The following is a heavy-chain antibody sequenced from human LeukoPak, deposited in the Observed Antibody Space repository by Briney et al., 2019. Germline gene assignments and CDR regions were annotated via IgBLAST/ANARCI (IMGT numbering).Heavy chain of an antibody. CDR3: ARGDRGYSYGEGGYYYYYMDV. J-gene: IGHJ6*03. CDR1: GFTFSDYY. CDR2: ISSSGSTI. Sequence: GGSLRLSCAASGFTFSDYYMSWIRQAPGKGLEWVSYISSSGSTIYYADSVKGRFTISRDNAKNSLYLQMNSLRAEDTAVYCCARGDRGYSYGEGGYYYYYMDVWGKGTTVTVSS. V-gene: IGHV3-11*01. D-gene: IGHD5-18*01.